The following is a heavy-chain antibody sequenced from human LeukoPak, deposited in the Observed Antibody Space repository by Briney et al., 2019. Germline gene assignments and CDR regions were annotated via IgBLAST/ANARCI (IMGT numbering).Heavy chain of an antibody. V-gene: IGHV4-34*01. CDR2: INHSGGT. Sequence: PSETLSLTCAVYGGSFSGYYWSWIRQPPGKGLEWIGEINHSGGTDYNPSLKSRVTISVDTSKNQFSLKLSSVTAADTAVYYCAEQSYYGSGSYLFDYWGQGTLVTVSS. CDR1: GGSFSGYY. J-gene: IGHJ4*02. CDR3: AEQSYYGSGSYLFDY. D-gene: IGHD3-10*01.